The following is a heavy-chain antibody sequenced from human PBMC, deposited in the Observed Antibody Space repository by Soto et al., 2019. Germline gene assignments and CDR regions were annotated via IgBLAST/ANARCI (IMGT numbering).Heavy chain of an antibody. V-gene: IGHV5-10-1*01. D-gene: IGHD1-26*01. CDR2: IDPRDSYI. Sequence: GSSLKISCKGSGYSFTNHWISWVRQMPGKGLEWMGRIDPRDSYINYSPSFQGHVTISADKSISTAYLQWRSLKASDTAMYYCARPGVKVAWDMDVGGQGSTVPVSS. J-gene: IGHJ6*02. CDR1: GYSFTNHW. CDR3: ARPGVKVAWDMDV.